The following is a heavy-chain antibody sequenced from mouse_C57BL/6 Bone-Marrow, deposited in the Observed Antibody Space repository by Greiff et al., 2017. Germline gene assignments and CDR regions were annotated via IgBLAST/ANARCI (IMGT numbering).Heavy chain of an antibody. CDR2: IHPSDSDT. CDR1: GYTFTSYW. V-gene: IGHV1-74*01. D-gene: IGHD1-1*01. CDR3: AIHRYYGSSPLAY. J-gene: IGHJ3*01. Sequence: QVQLKQPGAELVKPGASVKVSCKASGYTFTSYWMHWVKQRPGQGLEWIGRIHPSDSDTNYNQKFKGKATLTVDKSSSTAYMQLSSLTSEDSAVYYCAIHRYYGSSPLAYWGQGTLVTVSA.